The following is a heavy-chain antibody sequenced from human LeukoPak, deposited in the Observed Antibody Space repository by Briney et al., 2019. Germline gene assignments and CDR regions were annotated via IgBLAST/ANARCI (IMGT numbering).Heavy chain of an antibody. CDR1: GFTVSSNY. J-gene: IGHJ4*02. CDR2: IYSGGST. V-gene: IGHV3-53*01. CDR3: ASERADYGGNSFDY. Sequence: GGSLRLSCAASGFTVSSNYMSWVRQAPGKGLEWVSVIYSGGSTYYADSVKGRFTISRDNSKNTLYLQMNSLRAEDTAVYYCASERADYGGNSFDYWGQGTLVTVSS. D-gene: IGHD4-23*01.